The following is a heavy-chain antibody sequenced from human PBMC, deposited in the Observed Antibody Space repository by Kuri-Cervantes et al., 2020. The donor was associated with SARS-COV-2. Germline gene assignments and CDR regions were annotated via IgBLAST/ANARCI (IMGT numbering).Heavy chain of an antibody. V-gene: IGHV1-18*01. CDR3: ARLEYQLLLSHSYDYMDV. D-gene: IGHD2-2*01. Sequence: ASVKVSCKASGYTFTSYGISWVRQAPGQGLEWMGWISAYNGNTNYAQKLQGRVTMTTDTSTSTAYMELRCLRSDDTAVYYCARLEYQLLLSHSYDYMDVWGKGTTVTVSS. CDR2: ISAYNGNT. J-gene: IGHJ6*03. CDR1: GYTFTSYG.